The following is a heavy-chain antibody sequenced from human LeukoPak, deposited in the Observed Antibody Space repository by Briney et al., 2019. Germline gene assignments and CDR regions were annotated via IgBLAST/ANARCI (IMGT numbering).Heavy chain of an antibody. Sequence: SETLSLTCAVYGGSFSGYYWSWIRQPPGKGLEWIGEINHSGSTNYNPSLKSRVTISVDTSKNQFSLKLSSVTAADTAVYYCARYRGGVVAAKNFDYWGQGALVTVSS. CDR2: INHSGST. CDR3: ARYRGGVVAAKNFDY. J-gene: IGHJ4*02. CDR1: GGSFSGYY. V-gene: IGHV4-34*01. D-gene: IGHD2-15*01.